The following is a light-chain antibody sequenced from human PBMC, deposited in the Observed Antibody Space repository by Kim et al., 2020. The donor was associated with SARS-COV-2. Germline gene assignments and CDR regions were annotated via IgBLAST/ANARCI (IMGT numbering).Light chain of an antibody. V-gene: IGKV1-33*01. CDR3: QHYNSFPYT. Sequence: SASVGDRVTITCQASQDITSCLDWYQQRPGKAPKLLMYDASILETGVPSRFSGSGYGTHFTLTINDLQPEDIATYYCQHYNSFPYTFGPGTKLEI. CDR2: DAS. J-gene: IGKJ2*01. CDR1: QDITSC.